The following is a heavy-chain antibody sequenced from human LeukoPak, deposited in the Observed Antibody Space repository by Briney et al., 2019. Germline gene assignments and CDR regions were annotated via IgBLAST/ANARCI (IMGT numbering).Heavy chain of an antibody. CDR3: ARQKCTSASCLTKNAFDM. Sequence: SETLSLTRTVSVSISGYYWSWIRQPPGKGLEWIGYIYTSGSTNYNPPLESRVTISVDTSKNQFSLGLSSLTAADTAVYYCARQKCTSASCLTKNAFDMWGEGRMVTVSS. J-gene: IGHJ3*02. D-gene: IGHD2-2*01. CDR2: IYTSGST. CDR1: VSISGYY. V-gene: IGHV4-4*09.